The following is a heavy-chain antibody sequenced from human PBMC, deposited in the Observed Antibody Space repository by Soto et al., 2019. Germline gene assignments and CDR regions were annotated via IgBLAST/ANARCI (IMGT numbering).Heavy chain of an antibody. Sequence: ASVKVSCKVSGYTLTELSMHWVRQAPGKGLEWMGGFDPEDGETIYAQKFQGRVTMTEDTSTDTAYMELSSLRSEDTAVYYCAAGGRAEEHDYSNWEDYYYYYMDVWGKGTTVTVSS. J-gene: IGHJ6*03. CDR1: GYTLTELS. CDR2: FDPEDGET. V-gene: IGHV1-24*01. CDR3: AAGGRAEEHDYSNWEDYYYYYMDV. D-gene: IGHD4-4*01.